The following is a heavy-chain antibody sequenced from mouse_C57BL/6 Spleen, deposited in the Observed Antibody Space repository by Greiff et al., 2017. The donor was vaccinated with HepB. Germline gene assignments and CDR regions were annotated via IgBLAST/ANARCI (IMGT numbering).Heavy chain of an antibody. CDR2: IDPSDSYT. CDR3: AREYDYVFAY. J-gene: IGHJ3*01. Sequence: QVQLQQPGAELVMPGASVKLSCKASGYTFTSYWMHWVKQRPGQGLEWIGEIDPSDSYTNYNQKFKGKSTLTVDKSSSTAYMQLSSLTSEDSAVYYCAREYDYVFAYWGQGTLVTVSA. V-gene: IGHV1-69*01. CDR1: GYTFTSYW. D-gene: IGHD2-4*01.